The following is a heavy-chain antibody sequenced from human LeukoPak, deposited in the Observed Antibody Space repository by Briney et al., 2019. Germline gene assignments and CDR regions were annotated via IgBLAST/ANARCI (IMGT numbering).Heavy chain of an antibody. D-gene: IGHD4-17*01. CDR2: ISSDSSYI. J-gene: IGHJ4*02. Sequence: PGGSLRLSCAASGFNFNTYTMNWVRQAPGKGLEWVSSISSDSSYIYYADAVHGRFTVSRDNAKYSLYLQMNSLRAEDTAVYYCVRGSYGAYDYWGQGTLVTVSS. CDR1: GFNFNTYT. V-gene: IGHV3-21*01. CDR3: VRGSYGAYDY.